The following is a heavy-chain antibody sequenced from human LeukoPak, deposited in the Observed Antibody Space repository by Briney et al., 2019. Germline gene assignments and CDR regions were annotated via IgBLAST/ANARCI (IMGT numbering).Heavy chain of an antibody. Sequence: SETLSLTCTVSGGSISSYYWSWIRQPPGKGLEWLGFIYYSGTTNYNPSLKSRVTISVDTSKNQFSLNLASVTAADTAVYYCARVGVFGYCTRDSCHSPLDYWGQGALVTVSS. CDR3: ARVGVFGYCTRDSCHSPLDY. J-gene: IGHJ4*02. V-gene: IGHV4-59*12. CDR2: IYYSGTT. D-gene: IGHD2-15*01. CDR1: GGSISSYY.